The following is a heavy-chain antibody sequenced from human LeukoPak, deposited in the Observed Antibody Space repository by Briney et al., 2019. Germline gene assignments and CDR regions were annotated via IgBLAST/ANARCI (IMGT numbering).Heavy chain of an antibody. CDR3: VKVAPSDYYDTTGYWGDH. V-gene: IGHV3-21*04. CDR1: GFTFSDYS. D-gene: IGHD3-22*01. J-gene: IGHJ4*02. Sequence: PGGSLRLSCAASGFTFSDYSLNWVRQAPGKGLEWVSSISPGSSFIYYADSVKGRFTISRDNSKNTLYLQMNSLRAEDTAVYYCVKVAPSDYYDTTGYWGDHWGQGTLVTVSS. CDR2: ISPGSSFI.